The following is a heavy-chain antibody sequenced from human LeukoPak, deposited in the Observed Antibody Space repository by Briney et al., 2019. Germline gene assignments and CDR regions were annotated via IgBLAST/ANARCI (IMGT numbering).Heavy chain of an antibody. D-gene: IGHD6-19*01. CDR3: ARLSSSGWYPIDY. J-gene: IGHJ4*02. CDR1: GGSLSSSSYY. CDR2: IYYSGST. Sequence: PSETLSLTCTVSGGSLSSSSYYWGWVRQPPGTGLEWVGYIYYSGSTNYKPSLKSRVTISVDTSKNQFSLKLSSVTAADTAVYYCARLSSSGWYPIDYWGQGTLVTVSS. V-gene: IGHV4-61*05.